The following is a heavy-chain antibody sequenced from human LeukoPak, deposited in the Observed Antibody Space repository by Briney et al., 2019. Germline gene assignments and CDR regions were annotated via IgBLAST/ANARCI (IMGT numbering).Heavy chain of an antibody. CDR1: GFTLSSYN. V-gene: IGHV3-21*04. CDR3: ARRAGAYSHPYDY. D-gene: IGHD4/OR15-4a*01. CDR2: ISSSSTNI. J-gene: IGHJ4*02. Sequence: GGSLRLSCADSGFTLSSYNMNWVRQAPGKGLEWVSFISSSSTNIYYADSVKGRFTISRDNSKNTLYLQMNSLRAEDTAVYYCARRAGAYSHPYDYWGQGTLVTVSS.